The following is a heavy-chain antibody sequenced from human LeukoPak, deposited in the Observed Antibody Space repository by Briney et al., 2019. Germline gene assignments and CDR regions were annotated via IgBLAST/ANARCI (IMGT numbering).Heavy chain of an antibody. Sequence: SETLSLTCTVSGGSISSSSYYCGWIRQPPGKGLEWIGSIYYSGSTYYNPSLKSRVTISVDTSKNQFSLKLSSVTAADTAVYYCARDRGQVEYSGSGWFDPWGQGTLVTVSS. CDR3: ARDRGQVEYSGSGWFDP. CDR2: IYYSGST. V-gene: IGHV4-39*07. CDR1: GGSISSSSYY. J-gene: IGHJ5*02. D-gene: IGHD6-6*01.